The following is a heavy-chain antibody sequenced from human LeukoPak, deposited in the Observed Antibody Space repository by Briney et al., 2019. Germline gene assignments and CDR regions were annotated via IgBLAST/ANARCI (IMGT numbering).Heavy chain of an antibody. CDR1: GGSISSSSYY. D-gene: IGHD3-16*01. CDR2: IYYSGST. Sequence: KASETLSLTCTVSGGSISSSSYYWGWIRQPPGKGLEWIGSIYYSGSTYYNPSLKSRVTISVDTSKNQFSLKLSSVTAADTAVYYCARDPVGFGYDYVWGSNDAFDIWGQGTMVTVSS. J-gene: IGHJ3*02. V-gene: IGHV4-39*02. CDR3: ARDPVGFGYDYVWGSNDAFDI.